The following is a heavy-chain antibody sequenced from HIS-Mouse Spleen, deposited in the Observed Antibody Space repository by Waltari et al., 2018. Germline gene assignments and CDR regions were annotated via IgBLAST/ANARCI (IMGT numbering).Heavy chain of an antibody. J-gene: IGHJ4*02. V-gene: IGHV3-48*01. CDR2: ISSSSSTI. Sequence: WTRQAPGKGLEWVSYISSSSSTIYYADSVKGRFTISRDNAKNSLYLQMNSLRAEDTAVYYCASGVSPTYYDFWSGLIGFDYWGQGTLVTVSS. D-gene: IGHD3-3*01. CDR3: ASGVSPTYYDFWSGLIGFDY.